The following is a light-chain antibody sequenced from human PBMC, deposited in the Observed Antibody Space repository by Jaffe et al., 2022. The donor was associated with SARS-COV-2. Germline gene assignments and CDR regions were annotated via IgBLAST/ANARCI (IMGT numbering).Light chain of an antibody. CDR1: QDIRND. CDR3: LQHNSFPYT. Sequence: DIQMTQSPSSLSASVGDRVTITCRASQDIRNDLGWFQQKPGKAPKRLVYAATSLEGGVPSRFSGSGSGTEFTLTISGLQREDFANYYCLQHNSFPYTFGQGTKLEIK. V-gene: IGKV1-17*01. J-gene: IGKJ2*01. CDR2: AAT.